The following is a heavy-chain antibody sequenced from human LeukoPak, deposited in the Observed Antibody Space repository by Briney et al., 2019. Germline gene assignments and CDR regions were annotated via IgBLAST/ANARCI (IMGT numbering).Heavy chain of an antibody. V-gene: IGHV3-7*01. CDR3: ARDADGGYSFAY. D-gene: IGHD5-12*01. Sequence: GGSLRLSCAASGFIFSNYWMYWVRQAPGKGLEWVANIKQDGSEKYYGDSVKGRFTISRDNAKNSLYLQMNSLRAEDTAVYYCARDADGGYSFAYWGQGTLLTVSS. CDR1: GFIFSNYW. J-gene: IGHJ4*02. CDR2: IKQDGSEK.